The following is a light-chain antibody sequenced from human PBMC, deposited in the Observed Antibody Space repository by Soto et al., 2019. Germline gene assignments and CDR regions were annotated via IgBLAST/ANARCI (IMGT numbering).Light chain of an antibody. CDR1: QSLLHTNGYTY. CDR2: LGS. V-gene: IGKV2-28*01. CDR3: IQALQTPWT. J-gene: IGKJ2*02. Sequence: DLVMPQSPLSLPVTPGEPASISCRSGQSLLHTNGYTYLDWYLQKPGQSPQLLIYLGSTRASGVPDRFSGRGSGTDFTLKISRVEAEDVGVYYCIQALQTPWTFGQGTKLEIK.